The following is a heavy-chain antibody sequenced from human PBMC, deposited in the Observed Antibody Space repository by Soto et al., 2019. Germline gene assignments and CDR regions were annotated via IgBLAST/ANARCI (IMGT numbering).Heavy chain of an antibody. CDR2: INAGNGNT. CDR1: GYTFTSYP. V-gene: IGHV1-3*01. CDR3: SREVRTISGVVLLDY. Sequence: QVQFVQSGAEVKKPGASVKVSCSASGYTFTSYPLHWVRQAPGQRFEWMGWINAGNGNTRFSPKFQDRVIMTRDTSASTIHMELSSLRSEDTAVYYCSREVRTISGVVLLDYWGQGTLVTVSS. D-gene: IGHD3-3*01. J-gene: IGHJ4*02.